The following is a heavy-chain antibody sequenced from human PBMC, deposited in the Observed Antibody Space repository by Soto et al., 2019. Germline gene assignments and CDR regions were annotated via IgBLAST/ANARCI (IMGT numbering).Heavy chain of an antibody. Sequence: SQTLALPCATSGDSVSSDSSACNCIRQSPSRGLEWLGRTYYRSKWYNDYAVSVKSRITINPDTSKNQFSLQLNSVTPEDTAVYYCAREVENIAAGWFDPWGQGTLVTVSS. D-gene: IGHD6-13*01. J-gene: IGHJ5*02. V-gene: IGHV6-1*01. CDR3: AREVENIAAGWFDP. CDR1: GDSVSSDSSA. CDR2: TYYRSKWYN.